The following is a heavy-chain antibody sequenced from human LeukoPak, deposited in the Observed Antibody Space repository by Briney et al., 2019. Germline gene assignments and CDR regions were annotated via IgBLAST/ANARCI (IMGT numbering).Heavy chain of an antibody. CDR1: GGSISSGGYY. J-gene: IGHJ6*02. CDR2: IYYSGST. Sequence: SETLSLTCTVSGGSISSGGYYWSWIRQHPGKGLEWIGYIYYSGSTYYNPSLKSRVTISVDTSKNQFSLKLSSVTAADTAVYYCARVPYGEKRLFYGMDVWGQGTTVTVSS. CDR3: ARVPYGEKRLFYGMDV. D-gene: IGHD4-17*01. V-gene: IGHV4-31*03.